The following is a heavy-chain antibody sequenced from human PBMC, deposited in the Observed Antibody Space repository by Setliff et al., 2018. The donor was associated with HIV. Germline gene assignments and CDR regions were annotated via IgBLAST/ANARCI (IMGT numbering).Heavy chain of an antibody. CDR3: ARGNYDTSDYYTNFYYYYMDV. CDR1: GASISSHY. CDR2: VYYSGTT. D-gene: IGHD3-22*01. V-gene: IGHV4-59*11. Sequence: PSETLSLTCTVSGASISSHYWSWIRQSPGKGLEWIGHVYYSGTTKYNPSLQSRVSMSVDTSKNQVSVRLQSLSAADTAVYYCARGNYDTSDYYTNFYYYYMDVWGKGTAVTVSS. J-gene: IGHJ6*03.